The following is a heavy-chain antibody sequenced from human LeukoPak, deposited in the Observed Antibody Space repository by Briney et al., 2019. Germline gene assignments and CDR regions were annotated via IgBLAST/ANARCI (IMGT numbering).Heavy chain of an antibody. V-gene: IGHV4-61*02. D-gene: IGHD1-26*01. CDR2: IYTSGST. CDR1: GGSISSGSYY. Sequence: SISSTVSGGSISSGSYYWSWIRQPAGKGLEWIGRIYTSGSTNYNPSLKSRVIISVDTSKNQFSLKLSSVTAADTAVYYCARGWELLAYWGQGTLVTVS. J-gene: IGHJ4*02. CDR3: ARGWELLAY.